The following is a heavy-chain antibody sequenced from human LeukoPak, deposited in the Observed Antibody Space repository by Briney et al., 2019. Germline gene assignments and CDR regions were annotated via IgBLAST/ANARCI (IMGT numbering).Heavy chain of an antibody. CDR3: ARGYYDSSGYYHFDY. D-gene: IGHD3-22*01. J-gene: IGHJ4*02. CDR1: GFTFSSYA. V-gene: IGHV3-30-3*01. Sequence: PGGSLRLSCAASGFTFSSYAMHWVRQAPGKGLEWVAVISYDGSNKYYADSVKGRFTISRDNSKNTLYLQMNSLRAEDTAVYYCARGYYDSSGYYHFDYWGQGTLVTVSS. CDR2: ISYDGSNK.